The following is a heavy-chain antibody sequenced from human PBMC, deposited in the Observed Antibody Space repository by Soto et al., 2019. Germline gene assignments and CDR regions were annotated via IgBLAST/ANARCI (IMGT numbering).Heavy chain of an antibody. D-gene: IGHD6-19*01. Sequence: QVQLVQSGAEVKKPGASVKVSCKASGYIFTSYGISWVRQAPGQGLEWMGRISTYNGNTKYAQKLQGRVTMTTDTSASIAYMELRSLRSDDTAVYYCASANGQWLVSDWGQGTLVTVSS. V-gene: IGHV1-18*01. CDR1: GYIFTSYG. J-gene: IGHJ1*01. CDR2: ISTYNGNT. CDR3: ASANGQWLVSD.